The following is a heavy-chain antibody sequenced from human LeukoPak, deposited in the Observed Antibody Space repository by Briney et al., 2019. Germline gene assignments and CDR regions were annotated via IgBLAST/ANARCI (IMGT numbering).Heavy chain of an antibody. CDR3: LAGRNTLSAEGY. J-gene: IGHJ4*02. D-gene: IGHD2-2*01. CDR1: GGSISSSSYY. V-gene: IGHV4-39*07. Sequence: SETLSLTCTVSGGSISSSSYYWGWIRQPPGKGLEWIGSIYYSGSTYYNPSLKSRVTISVDTSKNQFSLKLSSVTAADTAVYYCLAGRNTLSAEGYWGQGTLVTVSS. CDR2: IYYSGST.